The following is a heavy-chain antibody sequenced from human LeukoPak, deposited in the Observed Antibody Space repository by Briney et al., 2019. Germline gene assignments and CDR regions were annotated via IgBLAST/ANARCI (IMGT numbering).Heavy chain of an antibody. CDR2: IYYSGST. J-gene: IGHJ4*02. Sequence: SETLSLTCTVSGGSISSYYWSWIRQPPGKGLEWIGYIYYSGSTNYNPSLKSRVTISVDTSKNQFSLKLSSVTAADTAVYYCASLIETAGDLFDYWGQGTLVTVSS. CDR3: ASLIETAGDLFDY. CDR1: GGSISSYY. D-gene: IGHD2-21*02. V-gene: IGHV4-59*12.